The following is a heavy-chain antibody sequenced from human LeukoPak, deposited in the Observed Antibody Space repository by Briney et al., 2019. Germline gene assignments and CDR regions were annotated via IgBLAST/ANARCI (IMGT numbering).Heavy chain of an antibody. CDR3: ARDDMLERPSFDI. D-gene: IGHD1-1*01. V-gene: IGHV3-11*01. J-gene: IGHJ3*02. CDR1: GFPFSGYH. CDR2: IYFTGDII. Sequence: GGSLRLFCAASGFPFSGYHMSWIRQARGKGLEWVSYIYFTGDIIYYADSVKGRFTISRDNAKNSLYLQMNSLKAEDTAVYYCARDDMLERPSFDIWGQGTVVTVSS.